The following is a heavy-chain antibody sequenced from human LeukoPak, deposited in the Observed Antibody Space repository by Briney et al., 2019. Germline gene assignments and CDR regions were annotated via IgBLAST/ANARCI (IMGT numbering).Heavy chain of an antibody. D-gene: IGHD6-13*01. CDR1: GGTFSSYA. CDR2: IFPILGIA. V-gene: IGHV1-69*04. J-gene: IGHJ4*02. CDR3: ARDRIAAAGTLDY. Sequence: SVKVSCKASGGTFSSYAISWVRQAPGQGLEWMGRIFPILGIANYAQKFQGRVTITADKSTSTAYMELSSLRSEDTAVYYCARDRIAAAGTLDYWGQGTLVTVSS.